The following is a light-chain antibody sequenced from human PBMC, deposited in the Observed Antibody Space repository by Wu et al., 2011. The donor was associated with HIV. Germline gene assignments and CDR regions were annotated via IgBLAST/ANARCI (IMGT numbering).Light chain of an antibody. CDR2: DAS. J-gene: IGKJ5*01. V-gene: IGKV3-20*01. CDR3: QYRTT. CDR1: QSFSSSY. Sequence: EIVLTQFPGTLSLSPGERATLSCTASQSFSSSYLAWYQEKPGQAPRLLIYDASTRATGIPARFSGGGSGTDFTLTISSLESEDFALYYCQYRTTFGQGTRLESK.